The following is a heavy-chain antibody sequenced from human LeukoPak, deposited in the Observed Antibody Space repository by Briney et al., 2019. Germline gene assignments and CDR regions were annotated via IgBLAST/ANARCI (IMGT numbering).Heavy chain of an antibody. V-gene: IGHV4-61*01. CDR2: IYYSGST. D-gene: IGHD6-13*01. CDR1: GGSVSSGSYY. CDR3: AREQAAGGLDY. Sequence: SEALSLTCTVSGGSVSSGSYYWGWIRHPPGKELEWIGYIYYSGSTNYNPSLKSRVTISVDTSKNQFSLKLSSVTAADTAVYYCAREQAAGGLDYWGQGTLVTVSS. J-gene: IGHJ4*02.